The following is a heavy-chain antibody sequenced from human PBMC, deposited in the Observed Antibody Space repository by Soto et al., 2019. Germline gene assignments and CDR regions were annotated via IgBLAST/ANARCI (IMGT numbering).Heavy chain of an antibody. J-gene: IGHJ3*02. V-gene: IGHV1-18*01. CDR3: ARSIFGGYDNLDAFDI. Sequence: QVQPVQSGAEVKKPGASVKVSCKASGYTFTSYGISWVRQAPGQGLEWMGWISAYNGNTNYAQKLQGRVTMTTDTSTRPAYLELRSLRSDDTAVYFCARSIFGGYDNLDAFDIWGQGTMVTVSS. CDR2: ISAYNGNT. CDR1: GYTFTSYG. D-gene: IGHD5-12*01.